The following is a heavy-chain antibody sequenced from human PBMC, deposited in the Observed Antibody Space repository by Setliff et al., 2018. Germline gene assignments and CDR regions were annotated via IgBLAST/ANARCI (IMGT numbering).Heavy chain of an antibody. J-gene: IGHJ4*02. CDR1: GFPFSTYA. CDR2: ISKDGDRT. CDR3: VRWVDGKADY. V-gene: IGHV3-64*02. Sequence: GGSLRLSCAASGFPFSTYAMHWVRQPPGKRLEYVSAISKDGDRTYYADSVKGRSTISRDNSKNTLYLQMGSLRPEDMAVYYCVRWVDGKADYWGQGTLVTVSS.